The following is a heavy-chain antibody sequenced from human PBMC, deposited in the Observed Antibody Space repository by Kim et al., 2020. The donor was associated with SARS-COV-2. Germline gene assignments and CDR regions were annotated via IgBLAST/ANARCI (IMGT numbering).Heavy chain of an antibody. CDR2: IYYSGST. Sequence: SETLSLTCTVSGGSISSYYWSWIRQPPGKGLEWIGYIYYSGSTNYNPSLKSRVTISVDTSKNQFSLKLSSVTAADTAVYYCARGIRYFDWPLGYWGQGTLVTVSS. CDR1: GGSISSYY. V-gene: IGHV4-59*01. J-gene: IGHJ4*02. CDR3: ARGIRYFDWPLGY. D-gene: IGHD3-9*01.